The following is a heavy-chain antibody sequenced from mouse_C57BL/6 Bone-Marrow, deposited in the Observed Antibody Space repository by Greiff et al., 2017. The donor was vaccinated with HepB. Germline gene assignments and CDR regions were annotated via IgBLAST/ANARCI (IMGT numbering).Heavy chain of an antibody. J-gene: IGHJ1*03. CDR3: ARGRSTVGYFDV. Sequence: EVQLQESGPGLVKPSQSLSLSCSVTGYSITSGYYWNLIRQFPGNKLEWMGYISYDGSNNYNPSLKNRITITRDTSKNPLFLKLNSVTTEDTATYYCARGRSTVGYFDVWGTGTTVTVSS. CDR2: ISYDGSN. D-gene: IGHD1-1*01. V-gene: IGHV3-6*01. CDR1: GYSITSGYY.